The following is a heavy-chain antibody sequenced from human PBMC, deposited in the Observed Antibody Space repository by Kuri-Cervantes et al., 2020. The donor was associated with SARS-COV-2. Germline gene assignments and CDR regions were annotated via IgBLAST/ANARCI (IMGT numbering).Heavy chain of an antibody. CDR3: AKSPFGVVIINWFDP. Sequence: GGSLRLSCTASGFTFGDYAMSWVRQAPGKGLEWVGFIRSKAYGGTTEYAASVKGRFTISRDDSKSIAYLQMNSLRAEDTAVYYCAKSPFGVVIINWFDPWGQGTLVTVSS. D-gene: IGHD3-3*01. CDR1: GFTFGDYA. J-gene: IGHJ5*02. V-gene: IGHV3-49*04. CDR2: IRSKAYGGTT.